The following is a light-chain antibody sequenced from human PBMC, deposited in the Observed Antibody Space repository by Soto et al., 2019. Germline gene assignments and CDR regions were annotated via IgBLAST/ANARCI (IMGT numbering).Light chain of an antibody. Sequence: DIVMTQSPDSLTVSLGERATIKCESSQSLLYDSNNKNYFAWYQQKPGQPPKLLIYWASTRESGVPDRFSGSGSGTDFTLTISSLQAEDVAVYYCQQFYALPLTFGGGTKVDIK. J-gene: IGKJ4*01. V-gene: IGKV4-1*01. CDR1: QSLLYDSNNKNY. CDR2: WAS. CDR3: QQFYALPLT.